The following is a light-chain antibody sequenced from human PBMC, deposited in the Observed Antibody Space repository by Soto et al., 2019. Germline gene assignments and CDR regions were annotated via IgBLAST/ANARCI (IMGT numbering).Light chain of an antibody. V-gene: IGLV1-51*02. J-gene: IGLJ3*02. CDR2: ENN. CDR1: SSNIGNKY. CDR3: GTWDSSLSVWV. Sequence: QSVLTQPPSVSAAPGQKVTISCSGSSSNIGNKYVSWYQQPPGTAPKLLIYENNKRPSGIPDRFSGSKSGTSATLGITGLQTGDEADYYCGTWDSSLSVWVFGGGTKLTVL.